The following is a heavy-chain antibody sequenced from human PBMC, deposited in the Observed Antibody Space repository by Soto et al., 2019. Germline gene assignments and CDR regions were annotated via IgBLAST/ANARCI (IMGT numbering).Heavy chain of an antibody. CDR1: GYTFTSYA. D-gene: IGHD2-21*02. CDR2: INAGNGNT. CDR3: ARSIVVVTALDY. Sequence: QVQLVQSGAEEQKPGASVKVSCKASGYTFTSYAMHWVRQAPGQRLDWMGWINAGNGNTKYSQKFQGRVTITRDTSASTAYMELSSLRSEDTAVYYCARSIVVVTALDYWGQGTLVTVSS. J-gene: IGHJ4*02. V-gene: IGHV1-3*05.